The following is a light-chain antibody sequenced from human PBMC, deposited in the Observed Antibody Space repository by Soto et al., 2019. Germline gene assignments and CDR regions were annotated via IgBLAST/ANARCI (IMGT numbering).Light chain of an antibody. J-gene: IGKJ5*01. V-gene: IGKV1-33*01. Sequence: DIQMTQSASSLSASVGHRVTITCQGSPDISTYLNWYQQKPGKAHKLLIHDAANLETGVPSRLSGSGSGTDITFTISSLQPEDIATYYCQQFEDFPRAIIFGQGTRLEIK. CDR3: QQFEDFPRAII. CDR2: DAA. CDR1: PDISTY.